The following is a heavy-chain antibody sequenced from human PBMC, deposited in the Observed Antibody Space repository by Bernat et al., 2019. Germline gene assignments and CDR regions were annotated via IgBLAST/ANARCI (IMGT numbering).Heavy chain of an antibody. J-gene: IGHJ4*01. CDR1: GLTFSSDW. V-gene: IGHV3-7*03. CDR3: ARSRGRMWSTFDY. Sequence: EVQLVESGGGLVQPGGSLRLSCAASGLTFSSDWMSWVRQAPGKGLEWVANIKGDGSEKYYVDSVEGRFTISRDNAKSSLYLQMNSLRAEDTAVYHCARSRGRMWSTFDYWGHGTLVTVSS. CDR2: IKGDGSEK. D-gene: IGHD2-21*01.